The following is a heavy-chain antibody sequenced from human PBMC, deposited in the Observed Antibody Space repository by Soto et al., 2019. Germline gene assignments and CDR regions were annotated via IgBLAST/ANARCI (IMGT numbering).Heavy chain of an antibody. CDR3: AREEGLLNWFDP. J-gene: IGHJ5*02. D-gene: IGHD1-26*01. CDR1: GFTFSSYS. V-gene: IGHV3-48*01. CDR2: ISSSSSTI. Sequence: EVQLVETGGGLVQPGGSLRLSCAAAGFTFSSYSMKWVRQAPGKGLVWVSYISSSSSTIYYEDSVKGRFTISRDNAKNSLYLQMNSLRAEDTAVYYCAREEGLLNWFDPWGQGTLVTVSS.